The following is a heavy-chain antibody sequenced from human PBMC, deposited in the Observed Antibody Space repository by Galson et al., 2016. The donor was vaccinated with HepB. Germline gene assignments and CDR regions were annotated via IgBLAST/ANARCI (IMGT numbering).Heavy chain of an antibody. J-gene: IGHJ6*04. D-gene: IGHD2-2*01. CDR3: VQGSTAPAV. CDR1: GFTFITYA. V-gene: IGHV3-23*01. CDR2: ISGSGGST. Sequence: SLRLSCAASGFTFITYAMSWGRQAPGKGLEWVSTISGSGGSTYYADSVKGRFTISRDNSKNTLSLQMNSLTADDTAIYYCVQGSTAPAVWGKGTTVTVSS.